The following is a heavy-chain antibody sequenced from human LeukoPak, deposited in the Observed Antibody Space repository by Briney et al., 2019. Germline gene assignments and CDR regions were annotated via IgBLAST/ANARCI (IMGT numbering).Heavy chain of an antibody. CDR2: IYYSGST. Sequence: PSETLSLTCTVSGGSISSYYWSWIRQPPGKGLEWIGYIYYSGSTNYNPSLKSRVTISVDTSKNQFSLKLSSVTAADTAVYYCAREAGTVTNSRCFDYWGQGTLVTVSS. CDR1: GGSISSYY. V-gene: IGHV4-59*01. CDR3: AREAGTVTNSRCFDY. D-gene: IGHD4-17*01. J-gene: IGHJ4*02.